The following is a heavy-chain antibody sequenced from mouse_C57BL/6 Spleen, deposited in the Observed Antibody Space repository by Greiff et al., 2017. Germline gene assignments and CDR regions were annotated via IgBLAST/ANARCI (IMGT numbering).Heavy chain of an antibody. Sequence: QVQLQQSGPELVKPGASVKISCKASGYAFSSSWMNWVKQRPGKGLEWIGRIYPGDGDTNYNGKFKGKATLTAYKSSSTAYMQLSSLTSEVSAVYFCARGGQYGEYFDVWGTWTPVTVSS. D-gene: IGHD1-2*01. CDR3: ARGGQYGEYFDV. J-gene: IGHJ1*03. V-gene: IGHV1-82*01. CDR1: GYAFSSSW. CDR2: IYPGDGDT.